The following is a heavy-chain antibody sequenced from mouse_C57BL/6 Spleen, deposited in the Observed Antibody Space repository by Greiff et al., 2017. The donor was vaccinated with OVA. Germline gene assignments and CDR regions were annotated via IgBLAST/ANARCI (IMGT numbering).Heavy chain of an antibody. CDR2: IDPSDSDT. CDR1: GYTFTSYW. J-gene: IGHJ2*01. CDR3: ARSRTTVVSYDFGC. V-gene: IGHV1-52*01. Sequence: QVQLQQPGAELVRPGSSVKLSCKASGYTFTSYWMHWVKQRPIQGLEWIGNIDPSDSDTHYNQKFKDKATLTVDKSSSTAYMQLSSLTSEDSAVYYCARSRTTVVSYDFGCWGEGTTLTVS. D-gene: IGHD1-1*01.